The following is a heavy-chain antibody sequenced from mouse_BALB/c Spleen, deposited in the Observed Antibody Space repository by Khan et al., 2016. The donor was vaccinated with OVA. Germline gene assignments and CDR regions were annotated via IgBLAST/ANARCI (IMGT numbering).Heavy chain of an antibody. J-gene: IGHJ2*01. D-gene: IGHD1-1*01. Sequence: EVQLQESGPGLVKPSQSLSLTCTVTGYSITSGYAWNWIRQFPGNKLEWMGYISYSGATSYTPSLKSRISITRDTSKHQFFLQLNSVTTEDTATYYCARGNYYEDYFDYWGQGTTLTVSA. V-gene: IGHV3-2*02. CDR3: ARGNYYEDYFDY. CDR1: GYSITSGYA. CDR2: ISYSGAT.